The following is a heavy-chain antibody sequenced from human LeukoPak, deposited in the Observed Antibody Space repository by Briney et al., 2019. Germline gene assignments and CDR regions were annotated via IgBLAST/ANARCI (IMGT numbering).Heavy chain of an antibody. CDR2: IRYDGTNK. J-gene: IGHJ1*01. Sequence: GGSLRLSCAASGFTFSSYGMHWVRQAPGKGLEWVTFIRYDGTNKYYADSVKGRFTISRDNSKNTLHLQMNSLNPEDTAVYYCAKDSPLGYCSGGSCFHGYFQHWGRGTLVTVSS. V-gene: IGHV3-30*02. CDR1: GFTFSSYG. CDR3: AKDSPLGYCSGGSCFHGYFQH. D-gene: IGHD2-15*01.